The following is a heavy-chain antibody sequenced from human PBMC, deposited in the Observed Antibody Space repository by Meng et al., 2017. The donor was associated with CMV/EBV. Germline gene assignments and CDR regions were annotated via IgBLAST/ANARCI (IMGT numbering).Heavy chain of an antibody. J-gene: IGHJ1*01. D-gene: IGHD3-3*01. V-gene: IGHV1-18*01. CDR1: GYTFTSYG. CDR3: AKPYYDFWSGYLLAFQH. Sequence: ASVKVSCKASGYTFTSYGISWVRQAPGQGLEWMGWISAYNGNTNYAQKLQGRVTMTTDTSTSTAYMELRSLRSDDTAVYYCAKPYYDFWSGYLLAFQHWGQGTLVTVS. CDR2: ISAYNGNT.